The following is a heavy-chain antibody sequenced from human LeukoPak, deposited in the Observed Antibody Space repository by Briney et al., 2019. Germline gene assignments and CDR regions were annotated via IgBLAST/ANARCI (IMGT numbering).Heavy chain of an antibody. D-gene: IGHD2-21*02. Sequence: PGGSLRLSCAASGFTFSSYSMNWVRQAPGKGQEWVSAISGSDGSTYYADSVKGRFTISRDNSKNTLYLQMNSLRAEDTAVYYCATASVTAYDYWGQGTLVTVSS. J-gene: IGHJ4*02. CDR2: ISGSDGST. V-gene: IGHV3-23*01. CDR3: ATASVTAYDY. CDR1: GFTFSSYS.